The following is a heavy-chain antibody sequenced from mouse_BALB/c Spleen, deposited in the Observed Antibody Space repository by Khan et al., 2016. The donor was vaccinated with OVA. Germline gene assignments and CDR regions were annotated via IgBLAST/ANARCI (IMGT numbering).Heavy chain of an antibody. CDR2: ISSDGDYT. CDR3: ATHLTGSFAY. D-gene: IGHD4-1*01. V-gene: IGHV5-6*01. J-gene: IGHJ3*01. Sequence: EVELVESGGDLVKSGGSLKLSCAASGFTFSPYSMSWVRQTPDKRLEWVATISSDGDYTYYPDSVKGRFKISRDNAKNTLYLQMSSLKSEDTAIYYCATHLTGSFAYWGQGTLVTVSA. CDR1: GFTFSPYS.